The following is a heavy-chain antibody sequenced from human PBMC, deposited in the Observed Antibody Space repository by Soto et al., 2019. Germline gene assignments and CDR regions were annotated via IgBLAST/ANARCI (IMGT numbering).Heavy chain of an antibody. Sequence: EVQVVESGGGLVQPGGSLRLSCVGSGFTFNRYWMIWVRQAPGKGLEWVANIKQDGSEKNYVDSVKGRFTISRDNAKNSLYLQMNSLRAEDTAIYYCARDDYSDYDKWFHPWGQGTQVTVSS. CDR3: ARDDYSDYDKWFHP. D-gene: IGHD4-17*01. V-gene: IGHV3-7*03. CDR2: IKQDGSEK. J-gene: IGHJ5*02. CDR1: GFTFNRYW.